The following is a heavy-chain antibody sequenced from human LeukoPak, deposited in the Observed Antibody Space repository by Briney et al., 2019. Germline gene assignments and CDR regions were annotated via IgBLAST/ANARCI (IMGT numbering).Heavy chain of an antibody. J-gene: IGHJ4*02. CDR1: GFTVSSNY. D-gene: IGHD3-22*01. V-gene: IGHV3-53*01. CDR2: IYSDGRT. Sequence: GGSLRLSCAASGFTVSSNYMSWVRQAPGKGLEWVSVIYSDGRTYYADSAKGRFTISRDNSKNTLYLETNSLRAEDTAVYYCARGAYYYEDWGQGTLVTVSS. CDR3: ARGAYYYED.